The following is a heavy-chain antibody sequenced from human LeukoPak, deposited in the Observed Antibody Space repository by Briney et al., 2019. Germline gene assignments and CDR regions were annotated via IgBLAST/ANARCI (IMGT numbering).Heavy chain of an antibody. V-gene: IGHV3-53*01. CDR2: LYSGGST. CDR3: ARADGTGGPLDY. Sequence: GGSLRLSCAVSGFTVSSNYMSWVRQAPGKGLERVSVLYSGGSTYYADSVKGRFTISRDNSKNTLYLQVSSLRAEDSAFYYCARADGTGGPLDYWGQGTLVTVSS. CDR1: GFTVSSNY. D-gene: IGHD3/OR15-3a*01. J-gene: IGHJ4*02.